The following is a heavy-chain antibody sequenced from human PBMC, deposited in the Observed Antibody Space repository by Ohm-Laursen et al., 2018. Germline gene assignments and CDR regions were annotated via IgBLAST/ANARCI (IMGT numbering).Heavy chain of an antibody. J-gene: IGHJ3*02. D-gene: IGHD3-22*01. CDR1: GFSFSGAW. CDR3: AKDYQRITMIVVINYAFDI. V-gene: IGHV3-30*18. CDR2: ISYDGSNK. Sequence: LSLTCAASGFSFSGAWMSWVRQAPGKGLEWVAVISYDGSNKYYADSVKGRFTISRDNSKNTLYLQMNSLRAEDTAVYYCAKDYQRITMIVVINYAFDIWGQGTMVTVSS.